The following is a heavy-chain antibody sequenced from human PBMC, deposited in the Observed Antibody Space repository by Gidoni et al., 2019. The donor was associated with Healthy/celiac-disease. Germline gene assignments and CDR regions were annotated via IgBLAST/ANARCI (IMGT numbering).Heavy chain of an antibody. J-gene: IGHJ3*02. CDR1: CGSFSGYY. Sequence: QVQLQQWGAGLFTPSETLSLTCAVYCGSFSGYYWSWFRQPPGKGLEWIGEINHSGSTNYNPSLKSRVTISVDTSKNQFSLKLSAVTAADTAVYYCASANRVADAFDIWGQGTMVTVSS. D-gene: IGHD2-15*01. V-gene: IGHV4-34*01. CDR2: INHSGST. CDR3: ASANRVADAFDI.